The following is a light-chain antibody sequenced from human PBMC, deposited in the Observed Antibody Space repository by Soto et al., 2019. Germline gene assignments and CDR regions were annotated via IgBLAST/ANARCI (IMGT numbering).Light chain of an antibody. J-gene: IGKJ4*01. Sequence: DIQMTQSPSSLSASVGDRVTITCRASQDINNYLAWYQQKPGKVPKLLIYAASTLQSGVPSRFSGGGSGTDFTLTISSLQPEDVATYYCQNYNSALGTFGGGTKVRSN. CDR2: AAS. CDR1: QDINNY. CDR3: QNYNSALGT. V-gene: IGKV1-27*01.